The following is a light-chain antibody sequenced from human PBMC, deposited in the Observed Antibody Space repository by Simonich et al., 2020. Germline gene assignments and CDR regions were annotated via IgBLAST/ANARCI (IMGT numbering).Light chain of an antibody. V-gene: IGLV1-47*01. CDR3: AAWDDSLSGYV. J-gene: IGLJ1*01. CDR1: SSNIGSNY. Sequence: QSVLTQPPSASGTPGQRVTISCSGSSSNIGSNYVYWYQQLPGTAPKLLIYRNNQRPSGVPDRFSGSKSCTSASLAISGLRSEDEADYYCAAWDDSLSGYVFGTGTKVTVL. CDR2: RNN.